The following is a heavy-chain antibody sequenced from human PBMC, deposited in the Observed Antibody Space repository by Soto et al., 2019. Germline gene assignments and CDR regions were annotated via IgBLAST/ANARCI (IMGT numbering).Heavy chain of an antibody. CDR1: GGTFSSYA. V-gene: IGHV1-69*13. J-gene: IGHJ4*02. CDR2: IIPIFGTA. D-gene: IGHD6-6*01. Sequence: SVKVSCKASGGTFSSYAISWVRQAPGQGLEWMGGIIPIFGTANYAQKFQGRVTITADESTSTAYMELSSLRSEDTAVYYCARFTAGSSDFDYWGQGTLVTVSS. CDR3: ARFTAGSSDFDY.